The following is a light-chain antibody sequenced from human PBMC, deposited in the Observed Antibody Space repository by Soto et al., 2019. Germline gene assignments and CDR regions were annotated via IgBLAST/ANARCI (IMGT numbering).Light chain of an antibody. CDR2: SNN. CDR1: SSNIGSNT. J-gene: IGLJ3*02. V-gene: IGLV1-44*01. CDR3: AAWDDSPHWV. Sequence: QSVLTQPPSASGTPGQRVTSSCSGSSSNIGSNTVNWYQQLPGTAPKLLIYSNNQRPSGVPDRFSGSKSGTSASLAISGLQSEDEADYYCAAWDDSPHWVFGGGTQLTVL.